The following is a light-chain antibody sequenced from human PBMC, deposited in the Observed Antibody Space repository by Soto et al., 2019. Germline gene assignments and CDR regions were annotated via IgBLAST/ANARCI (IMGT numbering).Light chain of an antibody. Sequence: EIVLTQSPATLSLSPGKRATLSCRASQSVSSYLAWYQQKPGQAPRLLIYDASNRATGTPARFSGSGSGTDFTLTISSLEPEDFAVYYCQQRSNWPPITFGQGTRLEMK. CDR2: DAS. CDR3: QQRSNWPPIT. CDR1: QSVSSY. V-gene: IGKV3-11*01. J-gene: IGKJ5*01.